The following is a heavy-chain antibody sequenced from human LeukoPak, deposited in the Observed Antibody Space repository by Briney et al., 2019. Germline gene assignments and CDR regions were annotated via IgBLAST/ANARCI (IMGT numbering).Heavy chain of an antibody. J-gene: IGHJ4*02. Sequence: PGGSLRLSCAASGFTFSTYWMSWVRQAPGKGLEWVSAISGSGGSTYYADSAKGRFTISRDNSKNTLYLQMNSLRAEDTAVYYCAKDGYDSSQGDYWGQGTLVTVSS. CDR3: AKDGYDSSQGDY. V-gene: IGHV3-23*01. CDR2: ISGSGGST. CDR1: GFTFSTYW. D-gene: IGHD3-22*01.